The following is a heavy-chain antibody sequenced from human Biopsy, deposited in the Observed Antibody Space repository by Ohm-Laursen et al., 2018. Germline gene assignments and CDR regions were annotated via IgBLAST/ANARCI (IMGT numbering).Heavy chain of an antibody. J-gene: IGHJ2*01. CDR2: IYYTGST. CDR1: GGSISSYY. D-gene: IGHD1-26*01. V-gene: IGHV4-59*08. Sequence: SDTLSLTCTVSGGSISSYYWCWIRQPPGKGLEWIGYIYYTGSTNYNPSLKSRVTISVDTSMNHLSLRLTFVTAADTAVYYCARHAPSYSGSYWRYFDLWGRGTLVTVSS. CDR3: ARHAPSYSGSYWRYFDL.